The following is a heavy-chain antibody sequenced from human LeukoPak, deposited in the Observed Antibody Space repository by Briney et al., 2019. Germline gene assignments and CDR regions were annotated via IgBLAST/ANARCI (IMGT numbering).Heavy chain of an antibody. CDR1: GFSFNSYA. CDR2: ISGRGDKQ. CDR3: AKDSSAWYFYFDS. Sequence: GGSLRLSCAVSGFSFNSYALHWVRQAPGKGLEWVSGISGRGDKQYYADSVKGRFTISRDNSNNTVYLDMNSLRVEETGIYYCAKDSSAWYFYFDSWGQGTPVTASS. D-gene: IGHD6-13*01. V-gene: IGHV3-23*01. J-gene: IGHJ4*01.